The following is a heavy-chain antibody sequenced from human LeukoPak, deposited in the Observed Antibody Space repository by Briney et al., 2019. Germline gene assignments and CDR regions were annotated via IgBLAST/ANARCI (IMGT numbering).Heavy chain of an antibody. CDR3: ARHFLATLSFDY. V-gene: IGHV4-59*08. CDR1: GGSISSYY. J-gene: IGHJ4*02. CDR2: IYYSGST. Sequence: LETLSLTCTVSGGSISSYYWSWIRQPPGKGLEWIGYIYYSGSTNYNPSLKSRVTISVDTSKNQFSLKLSSVTAADTAVYYCARHFLATLSFDYWGQGTLVTVSS. D-gene: IGHD3-3*01.